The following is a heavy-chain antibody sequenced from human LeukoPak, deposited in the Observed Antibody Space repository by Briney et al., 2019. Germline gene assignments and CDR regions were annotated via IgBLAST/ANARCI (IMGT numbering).Heavy chain of an antibody. J-gene: IGHJ4*02. CDR1: GITLSNYG. D-gene: IGHD3/OR15-3a*01. Sequence: PGGSLRLSCAVSGITLSNYGMSWVRQAPGKGLEWVAGISDSGGSTKYADSAKGRFTISRDNPKNTLFLQMNSLRADDTAVYFCAKRGVVIRVFLVGFHKEAYYFESWGQGALVTVSS. CDR2: ISDSGGST. V-gene: IGHV3-23*01. CDR3: AKRGVVIRVFLVGFHKEAYYFES.